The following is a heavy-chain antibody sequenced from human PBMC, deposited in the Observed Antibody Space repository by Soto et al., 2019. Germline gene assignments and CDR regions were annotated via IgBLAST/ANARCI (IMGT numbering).Heavy chain of an antibody. V-gene: IGHV3-30*18. CDR3: AKGTAVARQHFGN. CDR2: ISGDGSDK. Sequence: GGSLRLSSAASGFTFINFGMHWVRQAPGKGLEWVAAISGDGSDKYYLGSVQGRFTISRDNTRNALYLQMNSLRTEDTAVYYCAKGTAVARQHFGNWGQGTLVTVSS. J-gene: IGHJ4*02. D-gene: IGHD6-19*01. CDR1: GFTFINFG.